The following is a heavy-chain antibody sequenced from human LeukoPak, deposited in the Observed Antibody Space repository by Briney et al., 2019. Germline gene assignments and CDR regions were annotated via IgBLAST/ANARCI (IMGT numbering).Heavy chain of an antibody. CDR2: INHSGST. CDR3: ASFGTSRKYYYDSSGYNLFDY. CDR1: GGSFSGYY. J-gene: IGHJ4*02. Sequence: PPETLSLTCAVYGGSFSGYYWSWIRQPPGKGLEWIGEINHSGSTNYNPSLKSRVTISVDTSKNQFSLKLSSVTAADTAVYYCASFGTSRKYYYDSSGYNLFDYWGQGTLVTVSS. D-gene: IGHD3-22*01. V-gene: IGHV4-34*01.